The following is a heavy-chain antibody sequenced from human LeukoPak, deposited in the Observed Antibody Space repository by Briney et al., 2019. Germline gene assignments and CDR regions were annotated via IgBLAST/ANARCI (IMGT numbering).Heavy chain of an antibody. J-gene: IGHJ4*02. V-gene: IGHV3-30*18. Sequence: GGSLRLSCVASGFTFSSYGMHWVRQAPVEGLEWVAVISYDGSDNYYADSLKGRFTISRDNSMNTLYLQMNSLRAKDTAVYYCAKDHHSSGWYYFDYWGQGTLVTVSS. CDR1: GFTFSSYG. CDR2: ISYDGSDN. D-gene: IGHD6-19*01. CDR3: AKDHHSSGWYYFDY.